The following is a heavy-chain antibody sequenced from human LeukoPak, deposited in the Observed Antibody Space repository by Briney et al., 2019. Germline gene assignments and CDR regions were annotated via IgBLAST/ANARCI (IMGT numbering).Heavy chain of an antibody. V-gene: IGHV4-39*01. D-gene: IGHD3-22*01. Sequence: PSETLSLTCTVSGGSISSSSYYWGWIRQPRGKGMEWIGSIYYSGSTYYNPSGKSRVTISVDTSKNQFSLKLSSVTAADTAVYYCASWYYYDSSGYYWEYFQHWGQGTLVTVSS. CDR2: IYYSGST. J-gene: IGHJ1*01. CDR3: ASWYYYDSSGYYWEYFQH. CDR1: GGSISSSSYY.